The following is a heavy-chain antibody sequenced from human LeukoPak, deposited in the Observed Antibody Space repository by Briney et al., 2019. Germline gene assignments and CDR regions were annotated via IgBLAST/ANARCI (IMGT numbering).Heavy chain of an antibody. CDR3: ARDVVDSANHYGMDV. Sequence: ASVKLSCTASGYTFTSYDNNWVRQATGQGLKWMGGFIPVFGTPNYAQKFQGRVTITADKSTSTAYMELSSLRSEDTAVYYCARDVVDSANHYGMDVWGQGTTVTVSS. D-gene: IGHD5-18*01. CDR1: GYTFTSYD. J-gene: IGHJ6*02. CDR2: FIPVFGTP. V-gene: IGHV1-69*06.